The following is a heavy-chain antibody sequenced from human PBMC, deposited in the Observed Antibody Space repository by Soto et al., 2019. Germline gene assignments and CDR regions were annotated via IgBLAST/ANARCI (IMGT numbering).Heavy chain of an antibody. D-gene: IGHD3-10*01. CDR2: MNPNSGNT. V-gene: IGHV1-8*01. Sequence: QVQLVQSGAEVKKPGASVKVSCKASGYTFTSYDINWVRQATGQGLEWMGWMNPNSGNTGYAQKFQGRVTMTRNTSKSTAYMELSSLRSEDTAVYYCARGLSRHNEYYYGSGSDWGQGTLVTVSS. CDR3: ARGLSRHNEYYYGSGSD. CDR1: GYTFTSYD. J-gene: IGHJ4*02.